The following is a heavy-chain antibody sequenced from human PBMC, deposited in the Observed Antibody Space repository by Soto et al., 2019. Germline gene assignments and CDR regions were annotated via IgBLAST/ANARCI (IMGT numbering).Heavy chain of an antibody. J-gene: IGHJ4*02. CDR2: VSAWNGDT. CDR3: ARTSRYCTYGVRHGGDFDY. Sequence: ASVKVSCKASGYTFTNYGISWLRQAPGQGLEWMGWVSAWNGDTKYAEKFQGRVTMTTDSSTTTAYMDLRSLTSDDTAVYYCARTSRYCTYGVRHGGDFDYWGRGILVTLSS. CDR1: GYTFTNYG. D-gene: IGHD2-8*01. V-gene: IGHV1-18*01.